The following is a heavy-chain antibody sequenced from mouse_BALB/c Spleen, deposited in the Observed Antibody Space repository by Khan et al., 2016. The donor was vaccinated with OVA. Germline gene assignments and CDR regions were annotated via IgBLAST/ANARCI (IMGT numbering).Heavy chain of an antibody. V-gene: IGHV3-2*02. D-gene: IGHD1-1*01. J-gene: IGHJ4*01. Sequence: DVKLQESGPGLVKPSQSLSLTCTVTGYSITTNYAWDWIRQFPGNKLEWMGYISYSGSTSYNPSLKSRISITRDTSKNQFFLQLNSVTTEDTATYYCARKNDYGYAVDYWGQGTSVTVSS. CDR1: GYSITTNYA. CDR2: ISYSGST. CDR3: ARKNDYGYAVDY.